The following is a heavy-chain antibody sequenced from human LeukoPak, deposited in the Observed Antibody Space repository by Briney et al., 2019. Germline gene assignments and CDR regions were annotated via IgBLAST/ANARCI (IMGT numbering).Heavy chain of an antibody. CDR2: ISAYNGNT. Sequence: ASVKVSCKASGGTFSSYAISWVRQAPGRGLEWMGWISAYNGNTNYAQKLQGRVTMTTDTSTSTAYMELRSLRSDDTAVYYCARDTSSGWSHWYFDLWGRGTLVTVSS. J-gene: IGHJ2*01. D-gene: IGHD6-19*01. V-gene: IGHV1-18*01. CDR1: GGTFSSYA. CDR3: ARDTSSGWSHWYFDL.